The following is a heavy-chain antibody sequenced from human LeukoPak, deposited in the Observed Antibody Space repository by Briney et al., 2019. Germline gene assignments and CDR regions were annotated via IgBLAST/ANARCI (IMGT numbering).Heavy chain of an antibody. CDR2: ISPSGAST. Sequence: ASVKVSCKASGYTFISYYMHWVRQAPGQGLEWMGIISPSGASTTYAPRFQGRVTMTRDTSTSTVYMELSSLRFEDTAVYYCAREGTGYSGSHQYFQHWGQGTLVIVSS. CDR1: GYTFISYY. D-gene: IGHD1-26*01. J-gene: IGHJ1*01. V-gene: IGHV1-46*01. CDR3: AREGTGYSGSHQYFQH.